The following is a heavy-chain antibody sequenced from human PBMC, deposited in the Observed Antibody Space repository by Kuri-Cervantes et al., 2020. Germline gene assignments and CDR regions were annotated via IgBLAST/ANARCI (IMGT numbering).Heavy chain of an antibody. CDR3: ARDALAEWGSYFDY. V-gene: IGHV4-59*12. Sequence: GSLRLSCTVSGGSISSYYWSWIRQPPGKGLEWIGYIYYSGSTNYNPSLKSRVTISVDTSKNQFSLKLSSVTAADTAVYYCARDALAEWGSYFDYWGQGTLVTVSS. CDR2: IYYSGST. J-gene: IGHJ4*02. D-gene: IGHD1-26*01. CDR1: GGSISSYY.